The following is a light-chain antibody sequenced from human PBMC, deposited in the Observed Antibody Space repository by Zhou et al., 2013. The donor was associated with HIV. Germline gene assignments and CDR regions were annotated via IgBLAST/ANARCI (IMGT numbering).Light chain of an antibody. J-gene: IGKJ4*01. CDR1: QSIGRN. Sequence: DIQMTQSPSSLSASIGDRVTITCRASQSIGRNLNWYQQKPGSAPKALIYAASKLRSGVPSRFRGSGSEVDFTLTITSLQPEDFATYYCHQSYTSPQTFGGGTKVEI. V-gene: IGKV1-39*01. CDR2: AAS. CDR3: HQSYTSPQT.